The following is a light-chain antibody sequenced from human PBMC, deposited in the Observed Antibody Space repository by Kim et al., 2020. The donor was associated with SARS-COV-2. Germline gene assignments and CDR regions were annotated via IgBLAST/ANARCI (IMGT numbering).Light chain of an antibody. J-gene: IGKJ2*01. Sequence: PSVGDRVTVTCRASQSISSYLNSYQQKPGQAPKLLIYAASSLQSGVPSRFSRSGSGTDFTLTISSLQPEDFATYYCQQSYSTPYTFGQGTKVDI. V-gene: IGKV1-39*01. CDR1: QSISSY. CDR3: QQSYSTPYT. CDR2: AAS.